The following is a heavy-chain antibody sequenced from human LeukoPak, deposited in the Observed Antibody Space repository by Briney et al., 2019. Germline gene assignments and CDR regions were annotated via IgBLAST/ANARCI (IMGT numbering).Heavy chain of an antibody. D-gene: IGHD7-27*01. CDR1: GFTFSSYG. Sequence: GSLRLSCAASGFTFSSYGMHWVRQAPGKGLEWVAVISYDGSNKYYADSVKGRFTISRDNSKNTLYLQMNSLRAEDTAVYYCAKDRLGSLGNFDYWGQGTLVTVSS. J-gene: IGHJ4*02. V-gene: IGHV3-30*18. CDR3: AKDRLGSLGNFDY. CDR2: ISYDGSNK.